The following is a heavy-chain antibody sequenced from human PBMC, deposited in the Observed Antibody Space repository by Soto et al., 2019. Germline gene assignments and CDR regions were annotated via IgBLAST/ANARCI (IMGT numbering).Heavy chain of an antibody. CDR2: INHSGST. J-gene: IGHJ6*02. CDR1: GGSFSGYY. Sequence: SETLSLTCAVYGGSFSGYYWSWIRQPPGKGLEWIAEINHSGSTNYNPSLKSRVTISVDTSKNQFSLKLSSVTAADTAVYYCARDRIMITFGGVIVMTYYGMDVWGQGTTVTVSS. CDR3: ARDRIMITFGGVIVMTYYGMDV. D-gene: IGHD3-16*02. V-gene: IGHV4-34*01.